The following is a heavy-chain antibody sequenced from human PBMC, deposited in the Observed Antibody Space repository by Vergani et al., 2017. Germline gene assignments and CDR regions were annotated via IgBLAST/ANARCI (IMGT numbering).Heavy chain of an antibody. J-gene: IGHJ5*02. CDR3: ARHSTVEWLVKLGWIDP. CDR1: GAAIRSSNYY. V-gene: IGHV4-39*01. CDR2: IYYSGST. Sequence: QLQLQESGPGLVKPLATLSLTCSVSGAAIRSSNYYCGWIRQPPGKGVEWIASIYYSGSTYYNTSLKSRVTISVDTSKKQFSLKLSSVTAADTAVYFCARHSTVEWLVKLGWIDPWGQGILVTVSS. D-gene: IGHD6-19*01.